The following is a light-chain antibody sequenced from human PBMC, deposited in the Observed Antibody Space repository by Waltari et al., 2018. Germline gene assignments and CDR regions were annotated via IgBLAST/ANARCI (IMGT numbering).Light chain of an antibody. CDR3: QAWDSSPYV. CDR2: EDN. J-gene: IGLJ1*01. Sequence: SSALNQPPSVSVSPGQTASLTCSGDQLGHQYASWYQQKPGQSPLLVIYEDNKRPSGIPERFSGSSSGNTATLTISGTQAMDEADYYCQAWDSSPYVFGTGTKVTVL. V-gene: IGLV3-1*01. CDR1: QLGHQY.